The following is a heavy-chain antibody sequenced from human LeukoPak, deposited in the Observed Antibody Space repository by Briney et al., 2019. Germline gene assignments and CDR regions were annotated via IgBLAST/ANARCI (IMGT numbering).Heavy chain of an antibody. CDR3: ARDQGTWWFDP. J-gene: IGHJ5*02. D-gene: IGHD3-10*01. CDR2: IYYSGST. CDR1: GGSISSYY. V-gene: IGHV4-59*01. Sequence: SETLSLTCTVSGGSISSYYWSWIRQPPGKGLEWIGYIYYSGSTNYNPSLKSRVAISVDTSKNQFSLKLSSVTAADTALYYCARDQGTWWFDPWGQGTLVTVSS.